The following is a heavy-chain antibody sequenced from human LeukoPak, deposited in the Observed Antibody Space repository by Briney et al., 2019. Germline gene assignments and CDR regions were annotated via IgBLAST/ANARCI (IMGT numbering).Heavy chain of an antibody. V-gene: IGHV3-21*01. D-gene: IGHD5-18*01. CDR1: GFTFSSYS. CDR3: ARERDTAMGEHGMDV. Sequence: TAGGSLRLSCAASGFTFSSYSMNWVRQAPGKGLEWVSSISSSSSYIYYADSVKGRFTISRDNAKNSLYLQMNSLRAEDTAVYYCARERDTAMGEHGMDVWGQGTTVTVSS. J-gene: IGHJ6*02. CDR2: ISSSSSYI.